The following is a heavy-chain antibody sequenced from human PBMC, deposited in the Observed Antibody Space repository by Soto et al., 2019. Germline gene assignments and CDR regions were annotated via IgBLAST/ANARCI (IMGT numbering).Heavy chain of an antibody. CDR1: GGSISSGDYY. V-gene: IGHV4-30-4*01. D-gene: IGHD3-16*01. CDR2: IYYSGST. J-gene: IGHJ4*02. Sequence: PSETLSLTCTVSGGSISSGDYYWSWIRQPPGKGLEWIGYIYYSGSTYYNPSLKSRVTISVDTSKNQFSLKLSSVTAADTAVYYCARDLKKGDYFDYWGQGTLVTVSS. CDR3: ARDLKKGDYFDY.